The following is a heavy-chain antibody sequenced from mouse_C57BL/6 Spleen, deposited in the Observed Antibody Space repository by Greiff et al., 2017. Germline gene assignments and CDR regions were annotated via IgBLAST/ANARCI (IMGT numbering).Heavy chain of an antibody. CDR2: IRNKANGYTT. Sequence: EVNLVESGGGLVQPGGSLSLSCAASGFTFTDYYMSWVRQPPGKALEWLGFIRNKANGYTTEYSASVKGRFTISRDNSQSILYLQMNALRAEDSATYYCARYPLYDYDYFDYWGQGTTLTVSS. CDR3: ARYPLYDYDYFDY. J-gene: IGHJ2*01. D-gene: IGHD2-4*01. V-gene: IGHV7-3*01. CDR1: GFTFTDYY.